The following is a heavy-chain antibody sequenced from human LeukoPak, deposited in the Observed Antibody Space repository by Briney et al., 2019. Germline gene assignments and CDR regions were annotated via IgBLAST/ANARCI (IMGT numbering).Heavy chain of an antibody. CDR1: GGSISSSSYY. CDR2: IYYSGST. Sequence: SETLSLTCTVSGGSISSSSYYWGWIRQPPGKGLEWIGSIYYSGSTYYNPSLKSRVTISVDTSKNQFSLKLSSVTAADTAVYYCARRGLVSGSYYGYYYYGMDVWGQGTTVTVSS. J-gene: IGHJ6*02. V-gene: IGHV4-39*01. CDR3: ARRGLVSGSYYGYYYYGMDV. D-gene: IGHD1-26*01.